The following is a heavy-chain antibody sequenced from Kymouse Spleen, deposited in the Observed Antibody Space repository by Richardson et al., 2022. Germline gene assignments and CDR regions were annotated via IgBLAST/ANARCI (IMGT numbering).Heavy chain of an antibody. Sequence: EVQLVESGGGLVQPGRSLRLSCAASGFTFDDYAMHWVRQAPGKGLEWVSGISWNSGSIGYADSVKGRFTISRDNAKNSLYLQMNSLRAEDTALYYCAKDKGGATSYYYYYGMDVWGQGTTVTVSS. D-gene: IGHD1-26*01. CDR3: AKDKGGATSYYYYYGMDV. V-gene: IGHV3-9*01. CDR1: GFTFDDYA. J-gene: IGHJ6*02. CDR2: ISWNSGSI.